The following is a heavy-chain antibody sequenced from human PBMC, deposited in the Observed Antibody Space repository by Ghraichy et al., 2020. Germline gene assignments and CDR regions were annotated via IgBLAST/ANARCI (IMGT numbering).Heavy chain of an antibody. Sequence: ASVKVSCKASGYTFTGYYMHWVRQAPGQGLEWMGWINPNSGGTNYAQKFQGRVTMTRDTSISTAYMELSRLRSDDTAVYYCARVDIGQWLVVDYYYGMDVWGQGTTVTVSS. D-gene: IGHD6-19*01. CDR2: INPNSGGT. CDR1: GYTFTGYY. CDR3: ARVDIGQWLVVDYYYGMDV. V-gene: IGHV1-2*02. J-gene: IGHJ6*02.